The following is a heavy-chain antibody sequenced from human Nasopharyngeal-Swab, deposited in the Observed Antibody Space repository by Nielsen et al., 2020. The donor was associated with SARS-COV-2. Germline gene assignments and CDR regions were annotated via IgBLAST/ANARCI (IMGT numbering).Heavy chain of an antibody. CDR2: ISSSGSTI. D-gene: IGHD5-18*01. Sequence: GESLKISCAASGFTFSDYYMSWIRQAPGKGLEWVSYISSSGSTIYYADSEKGRFTISRDNAKNSLYLQMNSLRAEDTAVYYCARDRGGYSYGYFGYFDYWGQGTLVTVSS. V-gene: IGHV3-11*04. J-gene: IGHJ4*02. CDR3: ARDRGGYSYGYFGYFDY. CDR1: GFTFSDYY.